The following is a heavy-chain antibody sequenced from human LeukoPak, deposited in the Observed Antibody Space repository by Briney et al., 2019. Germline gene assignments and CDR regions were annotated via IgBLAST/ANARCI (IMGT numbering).Heavy chain of an antibody. Sequence: GGSLRLSCAASGFSFSTYNMNLVRQAPGKGLEWVSSISSGSTSINYADSVKGRFTISRDNAKNSLSLQMNSLGAEDTAVYYCARGGIYDYVWGSYRPLDYWGQGALVTVSS. D-gene: IGHD3-16*02. CDR2: ISSGSTSI. CDR1: GFSFSTYN. J-gene: IGHJ4*02. V-gene: IGHV3-21*01. CDR3: ARGGIYDYVWGSYRPLDY.